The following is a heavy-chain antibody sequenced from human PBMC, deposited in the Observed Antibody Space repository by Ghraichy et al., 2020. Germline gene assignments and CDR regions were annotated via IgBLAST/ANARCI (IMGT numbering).Heavy chain of an antibody. V-gene: IGHV4-34*01. CDR2: INHSGST. CDR1: GGSFSGYY. CDR3: ARLPRRAGMRGY. J-gene: IGHJ4*02. Sequence: SETLSLTCAVYGGSFSGYYWSWIRQPPGKGLEWIGEINHSGSTNYKPSLKSRVTISVDTSKNQFSLKLSSVTAADTAVYYCARLPRRAGMRGYWGQGTLVTVSS.